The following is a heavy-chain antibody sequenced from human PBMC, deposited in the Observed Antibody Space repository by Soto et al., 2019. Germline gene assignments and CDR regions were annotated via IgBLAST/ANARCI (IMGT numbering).Heavy chain of an antibody. CDR2: ISWNGGTI. V-gene: IGHV3-9*01. Sequence: PGGSLRLSCSASGFTFGDHAMHWVRQVPGKGLEWVSGISWNGGTIGYAESVKDRFSISRDNAENSLFLQMNGLRAEDTALYYCVRGVTLSPSRGMDVWGQGTTVTVSS. CDR1: GFTFGDHA. CDR3: VRGVTLSPSRGMDV. D-gene: IGHD2-21*02. J-gene: IGHJ6*01.